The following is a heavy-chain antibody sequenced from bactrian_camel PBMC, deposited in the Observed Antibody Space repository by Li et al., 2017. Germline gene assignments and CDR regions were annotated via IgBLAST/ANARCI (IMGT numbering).Heavy chain of an antibody. CDR1: GYTYDTYC. J-gene: IGHJ4*01. Sequence: DVQLVESGGGSVQAGGSLRLSCAAPGYTYDTYCMGWFRQAPGKEREGLATIDSDGDAAYADSMKGRFTISRDNAKNTVVLQMDSLRPEDTSMYYCAAEDYCGGSWNLEQNYLYWGQGTQVTVS. D-gene: IGHD7*01. CDR3: AAEDYCGGSWNLEQNYLY. CDR2: IDSDGDA. V-gene: IGHV3S10*01.